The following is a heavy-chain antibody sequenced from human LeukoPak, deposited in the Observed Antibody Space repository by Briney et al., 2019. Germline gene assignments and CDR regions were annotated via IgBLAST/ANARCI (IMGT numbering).Heavy chain of an antibody. D-gene: IGHD5-12*01. CDR1: GFSFDDYA. Sequence: PGGSLRLSCAGSGFSFDDYAMHWVRQGPGEGLEWVSGINWNGLSTGYADSVKGRFTISRDNATNTLYLQMHSLRGEDTALYFCGPFGGYDFLVLMDSWGQGTPVIVSS. CDR3: GPFGGYDFLVLMDS. V-gene: IGHV3-9*01. J-gene: IGHJ4*02. CDR2: INWNGLST.